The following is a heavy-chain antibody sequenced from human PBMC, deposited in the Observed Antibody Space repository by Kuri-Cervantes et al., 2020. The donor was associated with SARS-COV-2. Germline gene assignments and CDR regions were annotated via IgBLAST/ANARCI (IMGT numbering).Heavy chain of an antibody. CDR1: GFTVSSNY. J-gene: IGHJ4*02. CDR2: IYSGGST. Sequence: GESLKISCAASGFTVSSNYMSWVRQAPGKRLEWVSVIYSGGSTYYADSVKGRFTISRDNSKNTLYLQMNSLRAEDTAVYYCASIVTGDSSGYYWGQGTLVTVSS. CDR3: ASIVTGDSSGYY. V-gene: IGHV3-53*01. D-gene: IGHD3-22*01.